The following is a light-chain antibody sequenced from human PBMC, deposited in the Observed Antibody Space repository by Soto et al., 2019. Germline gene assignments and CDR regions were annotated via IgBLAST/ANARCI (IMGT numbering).Light chain of an antibody. V-gene: IGKV1-5*01. CDR1: QSISSW. CDR2: DVS. J-gene: IGKJ1*01. Sequence: DIQMTQSPSTLSASVVDRVTITCLASQSISSWLAWYQQKPGKAPKLLIYDVSSLASGVPSRFSGSGSETEFTLTISSLQPDDFATYYCQHYNSYSEAFGQGTKVDI. CDR3: QHYNSYSEA.